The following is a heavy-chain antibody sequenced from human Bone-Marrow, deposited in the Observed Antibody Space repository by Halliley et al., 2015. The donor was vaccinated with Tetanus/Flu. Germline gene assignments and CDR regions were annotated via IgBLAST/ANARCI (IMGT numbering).Heavy chain of an antibody. CDR3: VRGVASRGFAP. V-gene: IGHV3-74*01. D-gene: IGHD3-3*01. CDR1: GFTFSSYF. J-gene: IGHJ5*02. CDR2: IRSDGTTT. Sequence: SLRLSCATSGFTFSSYFMHWVRQAPGKGLVWVARIRSDGTTTAYADSVKGRFTISRDNVKSTLYLEMNSLRVEDTAVYYCVRGVASRGFAPWGQGTLVAVSS.